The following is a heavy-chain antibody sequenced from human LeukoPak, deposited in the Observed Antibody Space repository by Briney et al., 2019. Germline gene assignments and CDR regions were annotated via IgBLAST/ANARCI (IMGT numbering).Heavy chain of an antibody. CDR3: AKDLSNLVATILHY. D-gene: IGHD5-12*01. CDR1: GFTFSSYA. Sequence: GGSLRLSCAASGFTFSSYAMSWVRQAPGKGLEWVSAISGSGGSTYYADSVKGRFTISRDNSKNTLYLQMNSLRAEDTAVYYCAKDLSNLVATILHYWGQGTLVTVSS. J-gene: IGHJ4*02. CDR2: ISGSGGST. V-gene: IGHV3-23*01.